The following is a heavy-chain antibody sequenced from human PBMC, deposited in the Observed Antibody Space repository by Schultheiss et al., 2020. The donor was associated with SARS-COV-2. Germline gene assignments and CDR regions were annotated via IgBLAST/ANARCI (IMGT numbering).Heavy chain of an antibody. CDR3: ARDEPGYNQGGIDY. CDR1: GFTFSNAW. D-gene: IGHD5-24*01. J-gene: IGHJ4*02. V-gene: IGHV3-48*04. Sequence: GGSLRLSCAASGFTFSNAWMNWVRQAPGKGLEWVSYITPSGSTTYYADSVKGRFTISRDNAKNSLYLQMNSLRAEDTAVYYCARDEPGYNQGGIDYWGQGTLVTVSS. CDR2: ITPSGSTT.